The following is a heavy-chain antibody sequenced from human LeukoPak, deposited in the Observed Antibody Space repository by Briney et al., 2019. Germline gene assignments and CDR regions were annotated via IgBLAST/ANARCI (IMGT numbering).Heavy chain of an antibody. CDR3: AREVVVIFDY. J-gene: IGHJ4*02. Sequence: AGGSLRLSCAVSGFTFSSYNMNWVRQAPGKGLEWVSFITTSSSTIYYADSVKGRFTISRDNSKNTLYLQMNSLRAEDTAVYYCAREVVVIFDYWGQGTLVTVSS. V-gene: IGHV3-48*01. D-gene: IGHD3-22*01. CDR1: GFTFSSYN. CDR2: ITTSSSTI.